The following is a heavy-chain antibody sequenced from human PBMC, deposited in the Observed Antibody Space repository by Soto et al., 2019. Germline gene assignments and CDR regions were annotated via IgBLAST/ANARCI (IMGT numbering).Heavy chain of an antibody. V-gene: IGHV3-30*18. CDR1: GFTFSSYG. J-gene: IGHJ4*02. CDR3: AKSVVSGLLRCLFDY. Sequence: QVQLVESGGGVVQPGRSLRLSCAASGFTFSSYGMHWVRQAPGKGLEWVAVISYDGSNKYYADSVKGRFTISRDNSKNTLYLQMNSLRAEDTAVYYCAKSVVSGLLRCLFDYWGQGTLVTVSS. D-gene: IGHD4-17*01. CDR2: ISYDGSNK.